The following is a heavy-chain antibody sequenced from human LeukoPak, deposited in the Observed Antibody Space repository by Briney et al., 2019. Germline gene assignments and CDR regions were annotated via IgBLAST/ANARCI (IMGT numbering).Heavy chain of an antibody. J-gene: IGHJ3*02. D-gene: IGHD5-24*01. Sequence: SETLSLTCTVSGGSISSSSYYWGWIRQHPGKGLEWIGYIYYSGSTYYNPSLKSRVTISVDTSKNQFSLKLSSVTAADTAVYYCARDRRVIEMATIEDAFDIWGQGTMVTVSS. V-gene: IGHV4-31*03. CDR3: ARDRRVIEMATIEDAFDI. CDR1: GGSISSSSYY. CDR2: IYYSGST.